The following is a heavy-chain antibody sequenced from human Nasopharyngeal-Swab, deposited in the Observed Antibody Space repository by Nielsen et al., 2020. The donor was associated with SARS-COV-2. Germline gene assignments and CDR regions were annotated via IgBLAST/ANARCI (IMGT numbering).Heavy chain of an antibody. J-gene: IGHJ4*02. CDR3: AAGSDY. CDR2: ISYDGNYK. Sequence: GGSLRLSCAASGFTFSNYGMHWVRQAPGMGLEWVASISYDGNYKSYADSVKGRFTVSRDDSENTLYLQVSSLKTEDTAVYYCAAGSDYWGQGTLVTVSS. CDR1: GFTFSNYG. V-gene: IGHV3-30*19. D-gene: IGHD2-15*01.